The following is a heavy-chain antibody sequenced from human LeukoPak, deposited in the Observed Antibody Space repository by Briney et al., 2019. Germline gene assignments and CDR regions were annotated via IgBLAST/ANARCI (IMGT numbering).Heavy chain of an antibody. D-gene: IGHD2-21*01. CDR3: ARELSQIVWGGLDY. V-gene: IGHV3-33*05. CDR1: GFIFSHYG. Sequence: GSLRLSCAASGFIFSHYGMHWVRQAPGKGLEWVAVIQNDASTENFADSVKGRFAISRDNSKNTVFLQMNSLRVEDTAVYYCARELSQIVWGGLDYGGQGTLVSVSS. J-gene: IGHJ4*02. CDR2: IQNDASTE.